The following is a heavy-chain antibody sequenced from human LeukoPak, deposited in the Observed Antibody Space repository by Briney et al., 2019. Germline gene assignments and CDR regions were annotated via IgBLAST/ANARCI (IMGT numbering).Heavy chain of an antibody. CDR2: IYYSGST. CDR1: GGSITSYY. CDR3: ARLNEYCSGGSCYAYDF. Sequence: SETLSLTCTVSGGSITSYYWSWIRQPPGKGLEWIGYIYYSGSTNYNPSLKSRVTISVETSKNQFSLKLTSVTAADTAVYYCARLNEYCSGGSCYAYDFWGQGTLVTVSS. V-gene: IGHV4-59*01. D-gene: IGHD2-15*01. J-gene: IGHJ4*02.